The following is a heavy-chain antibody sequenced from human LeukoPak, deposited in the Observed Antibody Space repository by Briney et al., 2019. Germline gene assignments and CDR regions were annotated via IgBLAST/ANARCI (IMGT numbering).Heavy chain of an antibody. J-gene: IGHJ4*02. Sequence: SETLSLTCTVSGDSISSTIYYWGWIRQPPGKGLEWIGSIHYSGSTYYNPSLKSRVTISVDTSKNQFSLKLSSVTVADTAVYFCARLDGTDMAMVTLDYWGQGTQVTASS. D-gene: IGHD5-18*01. CDR1: GDSISSTIYY. CDR3: ARLDGTDMAMVTLDY. CDR2: IHYSGST. V-gene: IGHV4-39*01.